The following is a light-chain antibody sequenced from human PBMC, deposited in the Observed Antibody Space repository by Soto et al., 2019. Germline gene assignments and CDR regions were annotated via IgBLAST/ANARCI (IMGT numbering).Light chain of an antibody. V-gene: IGKV3-15*01. CDR3: QQYHDWHET. CDR2: DAS. J-gene: IGKJ1*01. Sequence: EIVVTQSPANLSLSPGEKATLSCRASQSVGSTLAWYQQKVGQAPRLLIYDASARATGIPARFSGSGSGTEFTLTISSLQFEFFAVYYWQQYHDWHETFGQGSKV. CDR1: QSVGST.